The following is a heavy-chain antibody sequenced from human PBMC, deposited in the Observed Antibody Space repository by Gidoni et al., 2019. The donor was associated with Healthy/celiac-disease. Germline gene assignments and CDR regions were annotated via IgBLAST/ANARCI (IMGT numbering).Heavy chain of an antibody. CDR1: GFTFSSYR. J-gene: IGHJ6*02. CDR3: ARGDCSSTSCYYYYYGMDV. D-gene: IGHD2-2*01. V-gene: IGHV3-48*02. CDR2: ISSSSSTI. Sequence: EVQLVESGGGLVQPGGSLRLSCAASGFTFSSYRMNWVRQAPGKGLEWVSYISSSSSTIYYADSVKGRFTISRDNAKNSLYLQMNSLRDEDTAVYYCARGDCSSTSCYYYYYGMDVWGQGTTVTVSS.